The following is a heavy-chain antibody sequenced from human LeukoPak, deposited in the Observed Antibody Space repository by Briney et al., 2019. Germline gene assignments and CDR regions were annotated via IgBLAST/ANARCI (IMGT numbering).Heavy chain of an antibody. CDR1: GYTFTSYY. CDR2: IKPTTGST. J-gene: IGHJ5*02. Sequence: ASVKVSCKASGYTFTSYYMHWVRQAPGQGLEWMGIIKPTTGSTSYAQKFQGRVTMTRDTSTSTVYMELSSLRSEDTAVYYCARRADXSXXQXXXXXPWGXXXLXTVSS. V-gene: IGHV1-46*01. CDR3: ARRADXSXXQXXXXXP.